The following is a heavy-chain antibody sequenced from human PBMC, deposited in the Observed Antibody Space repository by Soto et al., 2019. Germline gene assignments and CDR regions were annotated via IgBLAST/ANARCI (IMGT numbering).Heavy chain of an antibody. Sequence: GGSLRLSCAASGFTFSSYAMSWVRQAPGKGLEWVSAISGSGGSTYYADSVKGRFTISRDNSKNTLYLQMNSLRAEDTAVYYCAKVELVVPAALYLDYWGQGTLVTVSS. CDR3: AKVELVVPAALYLDY. D-gene: IGHD2-2*01. CDR1: GFTFSSYA. V-gene: IGHV3-23*01. CDR2: ISGSGGST. J-gene: IGHJ4*02.